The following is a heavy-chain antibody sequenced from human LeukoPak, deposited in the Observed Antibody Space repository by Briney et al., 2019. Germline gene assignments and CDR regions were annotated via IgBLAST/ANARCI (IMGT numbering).Heavy chain of an antibody. CDR3: ARNLVIDGSGSYFDP. CDR2: MNPNSGNT. Sequence: VASVTVSCKASGYTFTSYDINWVRQAPGQGLEWMGWMNPNSGNTGYAQKFQGRVTMTRNTSISTAYMELSSLRSDDTAVYYCARNLVIDGSGSYFDPWGQGTLVTVSS. CDR1: GYTFTSYD. V-gene: IGHV1-8*01. D-gene: IGHD3-10*01. J-gene: IGHJ5*02.